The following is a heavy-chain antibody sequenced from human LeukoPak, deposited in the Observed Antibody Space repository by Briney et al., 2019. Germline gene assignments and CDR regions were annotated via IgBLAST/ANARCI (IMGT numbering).Heavy chain of an antibody. CDR2: IYHSGST. Sequence: SETLSLTCTVSGGSISSGGYYWSWIRQPPGKGLEWIGYIYHSGSTYYNPSLKSRVTISVDRSKNQFSLKLSSVTAADTAVYYCAREEYSSSPGVGDYYFDYWGQGTLVTVSS. D-gene: IGHD6-6*01. CDR1: GGSISSGGYY. V-gene: IGHV4-30-2*01. J-gene: IGHJ4*02. CDR3: AREEYSSSPGVGDYYFDY.